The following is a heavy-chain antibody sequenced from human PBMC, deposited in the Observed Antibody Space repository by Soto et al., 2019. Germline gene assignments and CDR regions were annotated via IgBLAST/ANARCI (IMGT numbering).Heavy chain of an antibody. Sequence: QVQLQESGPGLVKPSQTLSLTCTVSGGSISSGGYYWSWIRQHPGKGLEWIGYIYYSGSTYYNPSLKRRVTISVETSKNQFSLKLSSVTAADTAVYYCARSGYSYGPNPLLYWGQGTLVTVSS. J-gene: IGHJ4*02. CDR3: ARSGYSYGPNPLLY. CDR1: GGSISSGGYY. D-gene: IGHD5-18*01. CDR2: IYYSGST. V-gene: IGHV4-31*03.